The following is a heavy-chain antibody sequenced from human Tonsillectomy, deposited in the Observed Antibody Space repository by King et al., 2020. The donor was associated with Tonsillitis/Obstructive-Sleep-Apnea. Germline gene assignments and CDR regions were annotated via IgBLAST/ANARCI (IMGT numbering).Heavy chain of an antibody. CDR2: IDPSDSYT. Sequence: QLVQSGAEVKKPGESLRISCKGSGYSFSSYWISWVRQMLGKGLEWMGRIDPSDSYTNYSLSFQGHVTISAEKYFSTAYLQRSSLKASDTAMYYCARRAAREYSSWFMDYWGQGTLVTVSS. J-gene: IGHJ4*02. CDR3: ARRAAREYSSWFMDY. CDR1: GYSFSSYW. D-gene: IGHD6-6*01. V-gene: IGHV5-10-1*01.